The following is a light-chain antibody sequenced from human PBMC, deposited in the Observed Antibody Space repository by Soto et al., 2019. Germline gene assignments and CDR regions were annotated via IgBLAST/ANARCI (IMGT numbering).Light chain of an antibody. J-gene: IGKJ2*01. Sequence: EIVLTQSPGTLSLSPGERATLSCRASQSVDSNYFAWYQHKPGQAPRLLIYGASSRATGIPDRFSGGGSGTGFTLTISRLEPEDFVVYYCQQYGSSPQTFGQGNKLEIK. CDR2: GAS. V-gene: IGKV3-20*01. CDR3: QQYGSSPQT. CDR1: QSVDSNY.